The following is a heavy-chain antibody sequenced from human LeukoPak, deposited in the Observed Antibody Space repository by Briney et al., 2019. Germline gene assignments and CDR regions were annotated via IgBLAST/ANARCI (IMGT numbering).Heavy chain of an antibody. D-gene: IGHD3-10*01. CDR3: ARQRYGSGSLDP. CDR1: GYTFTNFA. J-gene: IGHJ5*02. Sequence: AASVKASCKASGYTFTNFALHWVRQAPGQRLEWMGWINAGNGNTKYSQKFQGRVTITRDTSASTAYMELSSLRSEDTAVYYCARQRYGSGSLDPWGQGTLVTVSS. CDR2: INAGNGNT. V-gene: IGHV1-3*01.